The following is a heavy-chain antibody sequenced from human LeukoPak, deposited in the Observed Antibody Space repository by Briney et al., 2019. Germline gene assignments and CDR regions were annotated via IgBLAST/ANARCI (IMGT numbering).Heavy chain of an antibody. V-gene: IGHV1-69*04. Sequence: ASVKVSCKASGGTFSSYAISWVRQAPGQGLEWMGRIIPILGIANYAQKFQGRVTITADKSTSTAYMELSSLRSEDTAVYYCARSCGGDCYPREYFQHWGQGTLVTVSS. CDR2: IIPILGIA. CDR1: GGTFSSYA. CDR3: ARSCGGDCYPREYFQH. J-gene: IGHJ1*01. D-gene: IGHD2-21*02.